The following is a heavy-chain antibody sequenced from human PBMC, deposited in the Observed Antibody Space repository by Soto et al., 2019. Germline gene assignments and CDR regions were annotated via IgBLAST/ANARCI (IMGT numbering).Heavy chain of an antibody. J-gene: IGHJ6*02. Sequence: QVQLVQSGAEVKKPGASVKVSCKASGYTFTSYGISWVRQAPGQGLEWMGWISAYNGNTNYAQKLQGRVTMTTDTSTSTAYMGLRGLRSDDTAVYYCARQYSSGWYGYYYGMDVWGQGTTVTVSS. CDR1: GYTFTSYG. CDR2: ISAYNGNT. CDR3: ARQYSSGWYGYYYGMDV. V-gene: IGHV1-18*01. D-gene: IGHD6-19*01.